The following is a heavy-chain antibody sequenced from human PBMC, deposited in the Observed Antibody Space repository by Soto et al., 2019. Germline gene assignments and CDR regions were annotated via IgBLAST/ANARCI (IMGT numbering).Heavy chain of an antibody. Sequence: ASVKVSCKVSGYTLTELSMHWVRQAPGKGLEWMGGFDPEDGETIYAQKFQGRVTMTEDTSTDTAYMELSSLRSEDTAVYYCATDSAMGYYDFWSGYRHFDYWGQGTLVTGSS. J-gene: IGHJ4*02. CDR3: ATDSAMGYYDFWSGYRHFDY. D-gene: IGHD3-3*01. CDR2: FDPEDGET. CDR1: GYTLTELS. V-gene: IGHV1-24*01.